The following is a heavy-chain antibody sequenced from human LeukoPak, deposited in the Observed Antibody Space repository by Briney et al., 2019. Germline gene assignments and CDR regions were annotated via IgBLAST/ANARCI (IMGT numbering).Heavy chain of an antibody. J-gene: IGHJ2*01. CDR2: ISYDGSNN. V-gene: IGHV3-30-3*01. D-gene: IGHD3-22*01. CDR1: GFTFSSYA. CDR3: ARSRGSGYPYWYFDL. Sequence: GGSLRLSCAASGFTFSSYAMHWVRQAPGKGLGWVAVISYDGSNNYYADSVKDRFTISRDDSKNTLYLQMNSLRAEDTAVYYCARSRGSGYPYWYFDLWGRGTLVTVSS.